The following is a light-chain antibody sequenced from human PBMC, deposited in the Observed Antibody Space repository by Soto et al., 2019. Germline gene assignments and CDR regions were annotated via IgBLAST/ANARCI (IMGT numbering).Light chain of an antibody. V-gene: IGKV3-20*01. J-gene: IGKJ2*01. CDR2: DAV. CDR3: HQYGSSLGT. Sequence: EIVLTQSPGTLSLSPGEGATLSCRASQSVTSTNLAWYQQRAGQAPRLLIYDAVRRATGIPDRFSGSGSGTDFTLTISRLEPEDFAVYYCHQYGSSLGTFGQGTKVEI. CDR1: QSVTSTN.